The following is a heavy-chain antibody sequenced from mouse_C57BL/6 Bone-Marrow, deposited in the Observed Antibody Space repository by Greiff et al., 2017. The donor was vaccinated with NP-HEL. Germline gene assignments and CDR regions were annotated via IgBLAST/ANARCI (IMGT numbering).Heavy chain of an antibody. CDR1: GYTFTDYY. Sequence: VQLQQSGPELVKPGASVKISCKASGYTFTDYYMNWVKQSHGKSLEWIGDINPNNGGTSYNQKFKGKATLTVDKSSCTAYMELRSLTSEDSAVYYCARNSEAYWGQGTLVTVSA. J-gene: IGHJ3*01. CDR2: INPNNGGT. V-gene: IGHV1-26*01. D-gene: IGHD3-1*01. CDR3: ARNSEAY.